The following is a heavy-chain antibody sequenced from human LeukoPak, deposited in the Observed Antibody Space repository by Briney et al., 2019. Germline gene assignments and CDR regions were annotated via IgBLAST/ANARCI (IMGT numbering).Heavy chain of an antibody. V-gene: IGHV1-3*03. CDR2: INAGNGNT. D-gene: IGHD3-10*01. Sequence: ASVKVSCKASGYTFTGHYMHWVRQAPGQRLEWMGWINAGNGNTKYSQEFQGRVTITRDTSASTAYMELSSLRSEDMAVYYCARAYYGSGSYSYFDYWGQGTLVTVSS. CDR3: ARAYYGSGSYSYFDY. J-gene: IGHJ4*02. CDR1: GYTFTGHY.